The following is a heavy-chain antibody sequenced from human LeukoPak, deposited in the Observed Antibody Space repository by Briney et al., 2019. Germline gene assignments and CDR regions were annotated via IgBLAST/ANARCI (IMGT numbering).Heavy chain of an antibody. Sequence: GASVKVSCKASGYTFTGYYMHWVRQAPGQGLEWMGWINPNSGGTYYAQKFQGWVTMTRDTSISTAYMELNRLRSDDTAVYYCARGRYYYDSSGYGDYWGQGTLVTVSS. V-gene: IGHV1-2*04. D-gene: IGHD3-22*01. CDR1: GYTFTGYY. J-gene: IGHJ4*02. CDR3: ARGRYYYDSSGYGDY. CDR2: INPNSGGT.